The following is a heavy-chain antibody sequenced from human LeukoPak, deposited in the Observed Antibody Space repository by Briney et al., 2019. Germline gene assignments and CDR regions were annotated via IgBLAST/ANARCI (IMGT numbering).Heavy chain of an antibody. CDR2: IYYSGST. CDR1: GGSISSYY. D-gene: IGHD3-9*01. V-gene: IGHV4-59*01. J-gene: IGHJ3*02. Sequence: SETLSLTCTGSGGSISSYYWSWIRQPPGKGLEWIGYIYYSGSTNYNPSLKSRVTISVDTSKNQFSLKLSSVTAADTAVYYCARVPPRFYDILTGYYRGAFGIWGQGTMVTVSS. CDR3: ARVPPRFYDILTGYYRGAFGI.